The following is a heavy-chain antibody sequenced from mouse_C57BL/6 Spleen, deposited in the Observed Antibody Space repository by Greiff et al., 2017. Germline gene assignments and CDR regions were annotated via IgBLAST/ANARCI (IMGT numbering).Heavy chain of an antibody. J-gene: IGHJ4*01. D-gene: IGHD3-1*01. V-gene: IGHV1-55*01. Sequence: VQLQQPGAELVKPGASVKMSCKASGYTFTSYWLTWVKQRPGQGLEWIGDIYPGSGSTNSNEKFKSKATLTVDTSSSTAYMQLSSLTSEDSAVYYCARRGFGNYAMDYWGQGTSVTVSS. CDR1: GYTFTSYW. CDR3: ARRGFGNYAMDY. CDR2: IYPGSGST.